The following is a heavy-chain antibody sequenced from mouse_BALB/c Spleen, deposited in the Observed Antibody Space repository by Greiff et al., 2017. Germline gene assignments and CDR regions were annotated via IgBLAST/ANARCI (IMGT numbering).Heavy chain of an antibody. CDR1: GYTFTNYW. Sequence: QVQLKQSGAELVRPGTSVKISCKASGYTFTNYWLGWVKQRPGHGLEWIGDIYPGGGYTNYNEKFKGKATLTADTSSSTAYMQLSSLTSEDSAVYFCARGGGRYHAMDYWGQGTSVTVSS. D-gene: IGHD1-1*02. V-gene: IGHV1-63*02. CDR3: ARGGGRYHAMDY. CDR2: IYPGGGYT. J-gene: IGHJ4*01.